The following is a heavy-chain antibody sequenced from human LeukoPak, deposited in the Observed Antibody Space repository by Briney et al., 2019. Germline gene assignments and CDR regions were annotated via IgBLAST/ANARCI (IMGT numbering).Heavy chain of an antibody. V-gene: IGHV3-30*18. CDR2: ISYDGSNK. Sequence: GRSLRLFCAASGFSFSSYGMHWVRQAPGKGLEWVAVISYDGSNKYYADSVKGRFTISRDNSKNTLYLQMNSLSAEDTAVYYCAKRTAYYSGPFEYWGQGTLVTVSS. D-gene: IGHD3/OR15-3a*01. J-gene: IGHJ4*02. CDR3: AKRTAYYSGPFEY. CDR1: GFSFSSYG.